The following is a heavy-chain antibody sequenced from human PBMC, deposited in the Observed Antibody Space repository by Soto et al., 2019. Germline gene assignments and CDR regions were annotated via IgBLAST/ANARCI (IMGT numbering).Heavy chain of an antibody. CDR2: IFWDDDK. V-gene: IGHV2-5*02. D-gene: IGHD2-8*02. CDR3: ARILTGTGGHFDX. Sequence: SGTTLGHPTQTLTLTCSLSGFSLSTSGVGVCWIRQPPEKAPEWLALIFWDDDKRYSPSLKRRLTITKDTSKNQVVLKLTNMDPVDTATYYCARILTGTGGHFDXWGQVTLVTVSX. CDR1: GFSLSTSGVG. J-gene: IGHJ4*02.